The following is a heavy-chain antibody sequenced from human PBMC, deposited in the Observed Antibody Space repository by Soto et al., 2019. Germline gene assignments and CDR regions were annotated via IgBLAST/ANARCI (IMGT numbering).Heavy chain of an antibody. V-gene: IGHV1-3*01. J-gene: IGHJ6*02. D-gene: IGHD3-22*01. CDR2: INAGNGNT. CDR3: ARLYYYDTYDPIGMDV. Sequence: ASVKVSCKASGYTFTSYAMHWVRQAPGQRREWMGWINAGNGNTKYSQKFQGRVTMTRDTSASTAYMELSSLRYEDSAVYYCARLYYYDTYDPIGMDVRGQRTTVTVSS. CDR1: GYTFTSYA.